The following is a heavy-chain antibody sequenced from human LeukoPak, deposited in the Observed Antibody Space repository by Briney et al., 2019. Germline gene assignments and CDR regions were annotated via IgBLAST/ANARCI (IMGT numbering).Heavy chain of an antibody. CDR3: ASYGTSWRYYFDY. D-gene: IGHD2-2*01. Sequence: GGSLRLSCAASGFAFSSYSMNWARQAPGKGLEWVSSISSDANHIYYADSVKGRFTISRDNAKNSLYLQMNSLQAEDTAVYYCASYGTSWRYYFDYWGQGTLVTVSS. J-gene: IGHJ4*02. CDR1: GFAFSSYS. CDR2: ISSDANHI. V-gene: IGHV3-21*01.